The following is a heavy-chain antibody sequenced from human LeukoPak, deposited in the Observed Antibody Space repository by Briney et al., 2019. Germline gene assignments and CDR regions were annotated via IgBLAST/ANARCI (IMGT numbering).Heavy chain of an antibody. V-gene: IGHV3-21*01. J-gene: IGHJ4*02. CDR2: IDYDSSHI. Sequence: MTGGSLRLSCAASGFTFSNSAMNWVRQVPGKGLEWVSSIDYDSSHIYYAASVRGRFTISRDNARNSVYLQMNSLRVADTAVYYCARAQLRYPRGGHYDYGGQGTLVAASS. D-gene: IGHD3-16*01. CDR3: ARAQLRYPRGGHYDY. CDR1: GFTFSNSA.